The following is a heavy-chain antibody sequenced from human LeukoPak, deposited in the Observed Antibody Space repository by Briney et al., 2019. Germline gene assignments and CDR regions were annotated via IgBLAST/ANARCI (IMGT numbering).Heavy chain of an antibody. CDR2: ISDSGGDT. CDR3: AKRGVVIRVILVGFHKEAYYFDS. CDR1: GITVSNYG. V-gene: IGHV3-23*01. Sequence: GGSLRLSCSVSGITVSNYGMSWVRQAPGKGLEWVAGISDSGGDTKYADSVKGRFTISRDNPKNTLYLQMNSLRAEDTAVYFCAKRGVVIRVILVGFHKEAYYFDSWGQGALVTVSS. J-gene: IGHJ4*02. D-gene: IGHD3-22*01.